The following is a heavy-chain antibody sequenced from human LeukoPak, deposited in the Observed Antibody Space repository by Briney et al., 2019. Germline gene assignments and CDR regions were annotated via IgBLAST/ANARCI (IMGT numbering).Heavy chain of an antibody. V-gene: IGHV1-18*01. D-gene: IGHD3-22*01. J-gene: IGHJ4*02. CDR1: GYTFTSYG. CDR2: ISAYNGNT. CDR3: ARVGYYYDSSGYSD. Sequence: ASVKVSCKASGYTFTSYGISWVRRAPGQGLEWMGWISAYNGNTNYAQKLQGRVTMTTDTSTSTAYMELRSLRSDDTAVYYCARVGYYYDSSGYSDWGQGTLVTVSS.